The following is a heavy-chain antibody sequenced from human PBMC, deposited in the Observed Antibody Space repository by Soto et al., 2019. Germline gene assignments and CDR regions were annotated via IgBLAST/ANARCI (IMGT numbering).Heavy chain of an antibody. D-gene: IGHD2-2*01. Sequence: LLESGGGLVQPGGSLRLSCVASGLSFPTYALNWVRQAPGKGLEWVSGIGGSGAYTYYADSVKGRFTISRDNSKNTVYRQMNSLRGEDTAVYYCAKGSSSTQFLNYYFYHMDVWGKGTTVSVSS. CDR1: GLSFPTYA. J-gene: IGHJ6*03. V-gene: IGHV3-23*01. CDR2: IGGSGAYT. CDR3: AKGSSSTQFLNYYFYHMDV.